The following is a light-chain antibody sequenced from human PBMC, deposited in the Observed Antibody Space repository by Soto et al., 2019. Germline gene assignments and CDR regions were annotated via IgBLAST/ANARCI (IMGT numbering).Light chain of an antibody. Sequence: DIVMTQSPDSLAVSLGERATINCKSSQSVLYSSNNNNYLAWYQQKPGQPPKLLIYWASTRESGVPDRFSGSGSGTDFTLTIRSLQAEDVAVYYCQQYYSTPPTFGQGTKLEIK. CDR3: QQYYSTPPT. CDR2: WAS. J-gene: IGKJ2*01. V-gene: IGKV4-1*01. CDR1: QSVLYSSNNNNY.